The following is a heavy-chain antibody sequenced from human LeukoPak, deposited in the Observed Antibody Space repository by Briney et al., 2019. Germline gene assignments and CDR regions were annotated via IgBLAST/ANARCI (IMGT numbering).Heavy chain of an antibody. V-gene: IGHV3-7*05. CDR1: GFIFKNYW. CDR3: ATSIAYAFDI. J-gene: IGHJ3*02. D-gene: IGHD2/OR15-2a*01. CDR2: INQDGSEK. Sequence: GGSLRFSCAASGFIFKNYWMSWVRQAPGKGLQWVAHINQDGSEKYYSDSVKGRFTISRDNAKNSVYLQMNSLRADDTAVYYCATSIAYAFDIWGQGTMVTVSS.